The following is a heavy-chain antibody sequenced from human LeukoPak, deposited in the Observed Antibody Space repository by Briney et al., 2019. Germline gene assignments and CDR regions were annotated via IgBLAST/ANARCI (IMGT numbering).Heavy chain of an antibody. CDR3: ARLLDHIDY. J-gene: IGHJ4*02. CDR2: IYYSGST. Sequence: SETLSLTCTVSGGSISSYYWSWPRQPPGKGLEWIGYIYYSGSTNYNPSLKSRVTISVDTSKNQFSLKLSSVTAADTAVYYCARLLDHIDYWGQGTLVTVSS. CDR1: GGSISSYY. D-gene: IGHD1-26*01. V-gene: IGHV4-59*01.